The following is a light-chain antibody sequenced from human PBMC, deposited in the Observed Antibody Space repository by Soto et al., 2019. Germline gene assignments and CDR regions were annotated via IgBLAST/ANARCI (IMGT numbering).Light chain of an antibody. Sequence: QSALTQPPSASGSPGQSVTISCTGTSSDVGGYNYVSWYQQYSGKAPKLMIYEVSKRPSGVPDRFSGSKSGNMASLTVSRRQAEDEADDDCSSYAGNNNLVFGTGTKLTVL. CDR1: SSDVGGYNY. V-gene: IGLV2-8*01. J-gene: IGLJ1*01. CDR2: EVS. CDR3: SSYAGNNNLV.